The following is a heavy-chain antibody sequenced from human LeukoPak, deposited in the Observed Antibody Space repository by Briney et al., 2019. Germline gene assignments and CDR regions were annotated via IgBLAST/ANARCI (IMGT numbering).Heavy chain of an antibody. J-gene: IGHJ4*02. V-gene: IGHV4-34*01. CDR2: INHSGST. CDR3: ARLGEAYYYGSGSYYLDY. CDR1: GGSFSGYY. D-gene: IGHD3-10*01. Sequence: PSETLSLTCAVYGGSFSGYYWSWIRQPPGKGLEWIGEINHSGSTNYNPSLKSRVTISVDTSKNQFSLKLSSVTAADTAVYYCARLGEAYYYGSGSYYLDYWGQGTLVTVSS.